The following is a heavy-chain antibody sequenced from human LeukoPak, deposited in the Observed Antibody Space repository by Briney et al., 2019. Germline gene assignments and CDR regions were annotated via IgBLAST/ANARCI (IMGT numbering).Heavy chain of an antibody. D-gene: IGHD3-22*01. CDR2: ISYDESNQ. J-gene: IGHJ4*02. CDR3: AKGYYYHSGGYYQHFGH. CDR1: GFTFSNFG. V-gene: IGHV3-30*18. Sequence: GGSLRLSCAASGFTFSNFGIHWVRQAPGKGLEWVALISYDESNQYYADSVKGRFTISRDNSKSTLYLQMNSLKPEDTAVYYCAKGYYYHSGGYYQHFGHWGQGTLLTVSS.